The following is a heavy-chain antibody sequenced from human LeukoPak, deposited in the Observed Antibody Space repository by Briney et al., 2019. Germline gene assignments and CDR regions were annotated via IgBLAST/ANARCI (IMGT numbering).Heavy chain of an antibody. CDR1: GFSFSSFA. D-gene: IGHD4-17*01. CDR3: TKDPNGDYIGAFDP. V-gene: IGHV3-23*01. J-gene: IGHJ5*02. Sequence: PGGSLRLSCAASGFSFSSFAMTWVRQAAGKGLEWVSSITGGHYATYNTDSVKGRFTISRDNAKNTLYLQMNSLRADDTAIYYCTKDPNGDYIGAFDPWGQGTLVTVSS. CDR2: ITGGHYAT.